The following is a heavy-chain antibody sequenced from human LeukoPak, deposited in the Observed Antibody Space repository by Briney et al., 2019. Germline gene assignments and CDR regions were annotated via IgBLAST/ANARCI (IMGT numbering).Heavy chain of an antibody. CDR1: GFTFSNYD. J-gene: IGHJ5*02. V-gene: IGHV3-13*01. CDR2: VGTAGDT. Sequence: GGSLRLSCAASGFTFSNYDMHWVRQATRKGLEWVSAVGTAGDTYYAGSVKGRFTISRDNAKNSLHLQMNSLRAEDTAVYYCARKTYYYDSSDYGWFDPWGRGTLVTVSS. D-gene: IGHD3-22*01. CDR3: ARKTYYYDSSDYGWFDP.